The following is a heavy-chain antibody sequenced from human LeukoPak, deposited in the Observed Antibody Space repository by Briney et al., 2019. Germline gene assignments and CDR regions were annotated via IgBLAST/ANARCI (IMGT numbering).Heavy chain of an antibody. J-gene: IGHJ6*03. D-gene: IGHD5-24*01. CDR2: ISWDGGST. V-gene: IGHV3-43*01. Sequence: GGSLRHSCAASGFTFDDYTMHWVRQAPGKGLEWVSLISWDGGSTYYADSVKGRFTISRDNSKNSLYLQMNSLRTEDTALYYCAKDRRELATDFYMDVWGKGTTVTVSS. CDR1: GFTFDDYT. CDR3: AKDRRELATDFYMDV.